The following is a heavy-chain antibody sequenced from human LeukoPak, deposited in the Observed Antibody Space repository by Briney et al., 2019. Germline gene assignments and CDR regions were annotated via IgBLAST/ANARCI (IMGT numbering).Heavy chain of an antibody. J-gene: IGHJ4*02. V-gene: IGHV1-2*06. D-gene: IGHD1-26*01. CDR3: ARDRGRWELQALPDH. CDR1: GYTFTSYY. CDR2: INPNSGGT. Sequence: ASVKVSCKASGYTFTSYYMHWVRQAPGQGLEWMGRINPNSGGTNYAQRFQGRVTMTRDTSINTAYMELGWLRSDDTAMYYCARDRGRWELQALPDHWGQGTLVTISS.